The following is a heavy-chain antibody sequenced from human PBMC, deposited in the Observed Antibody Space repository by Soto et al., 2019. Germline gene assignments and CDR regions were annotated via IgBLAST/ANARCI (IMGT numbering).Heavy chain of an antibody. J-gene: IGHJ4*02. Sequence: QVQLVQSGAEVKKPGSSVRVSCKASGDTFTFYSINWVRQAPGLGLEWMGRINPILSMSNYAQRFQGRVTXTXEXXTSTAYRELSSLRSEDTAMYYCASSYGSGYRAFDYWGQGALVTVSS. V-gene: IGHV1-69*02. CDR1: GDTFTFYS. CDR3: ASSYGSGYRAFDY. CDR2: INPILSMS. D-gene: IGHD3-10*01.